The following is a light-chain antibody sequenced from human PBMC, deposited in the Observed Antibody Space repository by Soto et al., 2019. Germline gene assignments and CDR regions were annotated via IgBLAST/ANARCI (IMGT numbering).Light chain of an antibody. CDR1: HSVSSSY. Sequence: EIVLTQSPGTLSLSPGERATLSCRASHSVSSSYLAWYQQQPGQAPRLLIYGASSRATGIPDRFSGSGSGTEFTLTISSLEPEDFAVYYCQQRSNWPVTFGQGTRLEIK. CDR2: GAS. J-gene: IGKJ5*01. CDR3: QQRSNWPVT. V-gene: IGKV3D-20*02.